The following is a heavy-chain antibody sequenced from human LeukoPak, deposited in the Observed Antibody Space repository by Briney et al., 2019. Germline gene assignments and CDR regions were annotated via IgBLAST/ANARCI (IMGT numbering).Heavy chain of an antibody. CDR1: GGSISSGGYS. J-gene: IGHJ3*02. D-gene: IGHD5-24*01. CDR3: ARGGMATIMAFDI. Sequence: SETLSLTCAVSGGSISSGGYSWSWIRQPPGKGLEWIGYIYHSGSTYYNPSLKSRVTISVDRSKNQFSLKLSSVTAADTAVYYRARGGMATIMAFDIWGQGTMVTVSS. V-gene: IGHV4-30-2*01. CDR2: IYHSGST.